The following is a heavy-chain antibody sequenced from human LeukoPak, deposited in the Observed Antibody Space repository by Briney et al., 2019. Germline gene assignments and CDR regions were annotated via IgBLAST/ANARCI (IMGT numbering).Heavy chain of an antibody. V-gene: IGHV4-59*05. CDR2: IYYSGST. CDR3: ARGEQWLLSYFDY. J-gene: IGHJ4*02. D-gene: IGHD6-19*01. CDR1: GGSISSYY. Sequence: SETLSLTCTVSGGSISSYYWSWIRQPAGKGLEWIGSIYYSGSTYYNPSLKSRVTISVDTSKNQFSLKLSSVTAADTAVYYCARGEQWLLSYFDYWGQGTLVTVSS.